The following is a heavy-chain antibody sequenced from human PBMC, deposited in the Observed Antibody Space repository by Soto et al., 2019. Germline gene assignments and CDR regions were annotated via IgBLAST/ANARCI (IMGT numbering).Heavy chain of an antibody. J-gene: IGHJ6*02. CDR3: ARDGPRCITGSRWSYYGPDV. CDR1: GYIFTDHY. Sequence: ASVKVSCKASGYIFTDHYLHWVRQAPGQGLEWVGWIDPRSGGTSYALKFHGRVTMTRDTSISTAYMEVSRLGSDDAAVYFCARDGPRCITGSRWSYYGPDVCGQGTTVTVFS. CDR2: IDPRSGGT. V-gene: IGHV1-2*02. D-gene: IGHD1-20*01.